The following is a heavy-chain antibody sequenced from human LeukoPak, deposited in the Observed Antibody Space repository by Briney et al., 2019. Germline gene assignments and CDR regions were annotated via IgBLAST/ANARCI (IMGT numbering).Heavy chain of an antibody. J-gene: IGHJ4*02. CDR1: GFTFSSYA. CDR3: AKDYYEFYYDSSGYPPFDH. CDR2: ISGSGGST. Sequence: PGGCLRLSCAASGFTFSSYAMSWVRQAPGKGLGWVSAISGSGGSTYYADSVKGRFTISRDNSKNTLYLQMNSLRAENTAVYYCAKDYYEFYYDSSGYPPFDHWGQGTLVSVSS. V-gene: IGHV3-23*01. D-gene: IGHD3-22*01.